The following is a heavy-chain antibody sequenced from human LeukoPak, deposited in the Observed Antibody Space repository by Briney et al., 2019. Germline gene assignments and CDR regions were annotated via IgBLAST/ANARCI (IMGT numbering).Heavy chain of an antibody. Sequence: GGSLRLSCAASGFTFSSYSMNWVRQAPGKGPEWVSSISSSSSYIYYADSVKGRFTISRDNAKNSLYLQMNSLRAEDTAVYYCARDSTSGDSSGYYFRDAFDIWGQGTMVTVSS. CDR2: ISSSSSYI. CDR1: GFTFSSYS. D-gene: IGHD3-22*01. CDR3: ARDSTSGDSSGYYFRDAFDI. V-gene: IGHV3-21*01. J-gene: IGHJ3*02.